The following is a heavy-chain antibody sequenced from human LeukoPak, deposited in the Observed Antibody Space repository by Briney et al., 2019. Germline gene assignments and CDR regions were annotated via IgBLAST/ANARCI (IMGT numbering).Heavy chain of an antibody. CDR1: GFIFSSYS. CDR2: ITGSGGNT. V-gene: IGHV3-23*01. Sequence: GGSLRLSCAASGFIFSSYSMSWVRQAPGKGLEWVSVITGSGGNTYYVDSMKGRFTISKDNSKNTVYLQMSSLRVDDTAVYYCAKAASSSWPSYYYGMDVWGQGTTVTVSS. CDR3: AKAASSSWPSYYYGMDV. D-gene: IGHD6-13*01. J-gene: IGHJ6*02.